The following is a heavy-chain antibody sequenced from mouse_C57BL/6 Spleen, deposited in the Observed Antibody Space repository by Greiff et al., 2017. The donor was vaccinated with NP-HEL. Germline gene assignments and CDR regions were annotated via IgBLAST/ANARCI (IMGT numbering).Heavy chain of an antibody. CDR1: GYAFSSSW. V-gene: IGHV1-82*01. D-gene: IGHD1-1*01. Sequence: VQLQQSGPELVKPGASVKISCKASGYAFSSSWMNWVKQRPGKGLEWIGRIYPGDGDTNYNGKFKGKATLTADKSSSTAYMQLSSLTSEDSAVYFWARGVITTVVATRHFDVWGTGTTVTVSS. J-gene: IGHJ1*03. CDR3: ARGVITTVVATRHFDV. CDR2: IYPGDGDT.